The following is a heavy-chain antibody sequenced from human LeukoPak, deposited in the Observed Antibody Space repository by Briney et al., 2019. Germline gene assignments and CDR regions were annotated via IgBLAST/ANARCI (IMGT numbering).Heavy chain of an antibody. D-gene: IGHD4-17*01. CDR2: INHSGST. CDR3: ARLTTVTSSSFWFDP. CDR1: GESFSGYY. Sequence: PSETLSLTCAVYGESFSGYYWSWIRQPPGKGLEWIGEINHSGSTNYNPSLKSRVTISVDTSKNQFSLKLSSVTAADTAVYYCARLTTVTSSSFWFDPWGQGTLVTVSS. J-gene: IGHJ5*02. V-gene: IGHV4-34*01.